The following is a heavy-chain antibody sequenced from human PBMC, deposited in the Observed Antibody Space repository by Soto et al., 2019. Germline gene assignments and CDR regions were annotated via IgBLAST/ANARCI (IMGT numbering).Heavy chain of an antibody. CDR3: ARILYYYDSSGFVTYDI. D-gene: IGHD3-22*01. CDR1: GYSFTSNW. V-gene: IGHV5-51*01. CDR2: IYPGDSDT. J-gene: IGHJ3*02. Sequence: PGESLKISCKGSGYSFTSNWIAWVRQMPGKGLEWMGIIYPGDSDTRYSPSFQGQVTLSADKSISTAYLQWSSLKASDTAMYYCARILYYYDSSGFVTYDIWGQGTMVTV.